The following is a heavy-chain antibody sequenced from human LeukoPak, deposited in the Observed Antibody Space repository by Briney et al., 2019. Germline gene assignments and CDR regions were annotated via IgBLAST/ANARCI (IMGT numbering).Heavy chain of an antibody. CDR3: ARHLLSHDDY. V-gene: IGHV3-11*03. J-gene: IGHJ4*02. CDR1: GFSFSDYY. Sequence: GGSLRLSCAASGFSFSDYYMSWIRQAPGKGLEWISSISSSSSYTNYADSVKGRFTISRDNAKNSLYLQMNSLRVEDTAVYYCARHLLSHDDYWGQGTLVTVSS. CDR2: ISSSSSYT. D-gene: IGHD2-2*01.